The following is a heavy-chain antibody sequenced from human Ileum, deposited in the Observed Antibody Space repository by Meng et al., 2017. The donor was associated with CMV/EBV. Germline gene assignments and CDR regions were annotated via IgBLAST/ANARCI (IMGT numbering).Heavy chain of an antibody. J-gene: IGHJ5*02. D-gene: IGHD3-9*01. CDR3: ARDVIRADTGSWFDP. CDR1: VSSIRSYC. Sequence: QGQLQRPGPGRVNPSEPLPLTCSVSVSSIRSYCWSWIRQPAGKGLEWIGRFTARGNTNYNPSLKNRVTMSLDTSLNQFSLRLNSVTAADTAVYYCARDVIRADTGSWFDPWGQGTLVTVSS. CDR2: FTARGNT. V-gene: IGHV4-4*07.